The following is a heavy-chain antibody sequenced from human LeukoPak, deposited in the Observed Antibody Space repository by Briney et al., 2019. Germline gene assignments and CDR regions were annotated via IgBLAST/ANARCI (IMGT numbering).Heavy chain of an antibody. CDR1: GGSISSGGYY. CDR3: ARTSIAARRANVFDI. CDR2: IYYSGST. Sequence: SETLSLTCTVSGGSISSGGYYWSWIRQHPGKGLEWIGYIYYSGSTYYNPSLKSRVTISVDTSKNQFSLKLSSVTAADTAVYYCARTSIAARRANVFDIWGQGTMVTVSS. V-gene: IGHV4-31*03. J-gene: IGHJ3*02. D-gene: IGHD6-6*01.